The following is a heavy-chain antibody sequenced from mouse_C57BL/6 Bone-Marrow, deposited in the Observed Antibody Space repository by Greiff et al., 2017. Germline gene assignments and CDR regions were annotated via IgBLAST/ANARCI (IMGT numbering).Heavy chain of an antibody. J-gene: IGHJ4*01. CDR2: IHPNSGST. CDR1: GYTFTSYW. CDR3: ARFSSLRDYAIDD. D-gene: IGHD1-1*01. V-gene: IGHV1-64*01. Sequence: VQLQQPGAELVKPGASVKLSCKASGYTFTSYWMHWVKQRPGQGLEWIGMIHPNSGSTNYNEKFKSKATLTVDKSSSTAYRQLSSLTSEDSAVYYCARFSSLRDYAIDDWGQGTSVTVSS.